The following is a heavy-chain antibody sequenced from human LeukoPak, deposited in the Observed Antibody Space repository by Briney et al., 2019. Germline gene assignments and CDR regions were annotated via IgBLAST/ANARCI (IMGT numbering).Heavy chain of an antibody. CDR1: GYTFTSYG. D-gene: IGHD3-3*01. CDR2: ISAYNGNT. Sequence: ASVKFSCKASGYTFTSYGISWVRQAPGQGLEWMGWISAYNGNTNYAQKLQGRVTMTTDTSTSTAYMELRSLRSDDTAVYYCARIWYLEPGDYFDYWGQGTLVTVSS. V-gene: IGHV1-18*01. CDR3: ARIWYLEPGDYFDY. J-gene: IGHJ4*02.